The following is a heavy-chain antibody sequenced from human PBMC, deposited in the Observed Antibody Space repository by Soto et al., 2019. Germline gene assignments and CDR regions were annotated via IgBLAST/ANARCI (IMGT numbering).Heavy chain of an antibody. CDR1: GFTFSSYS. D-gene: IGHD2-15*01. V-gene: IGHV3-21*01. CDR3: ARDLGGYCSGGSC. Sequence: EVQLVESGGGLVKPGGSLRPSCAASGFTFSSYSMNWVRQAPGKGLEWVSSISSSSSYIYYADSVKGRFTISRDNAKNSLYLQMNSLRAEDTAVYYCARDLGGYCSGGSCWGQGTLVTVSS. J-gene: IGHJ4*02. CDR2: ISSSSSYI.